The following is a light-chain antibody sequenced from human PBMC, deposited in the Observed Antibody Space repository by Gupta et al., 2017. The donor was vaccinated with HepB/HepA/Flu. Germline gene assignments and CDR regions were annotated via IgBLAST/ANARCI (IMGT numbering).Light chain of an antibody. V-gene: IGLV3-25*03. J-gene: IGLJ2*01. Sequence: SYALTQPPSVSVSPGQTASITCSGDALPKQYAYWYQQKPGQAPVLVIYKGNERPSGIPERFSGSSSGTTVTLTISGVQAEDEADYYCQSADSSGTSVVFGGGTKLTVL. CDR3: QSADSSGTSVV. CDR1: ALPKQY. CDR2: KGN.